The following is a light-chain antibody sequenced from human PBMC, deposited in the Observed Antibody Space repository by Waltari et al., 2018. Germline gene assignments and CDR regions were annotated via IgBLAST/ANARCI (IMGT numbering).Light chain of an antibody. J-gene: IGLJ2*01. CDR1: GFNIGGNT. V-gene: IGLV1-44*01. CDR2: NND. Sequence: QSVLPQPPSASGAPGQRVTMSCSGSGFNIGGNTITWYQQFPGTAPKLLIYNNDQRPSGVPDRFSGSKSGTSASLAISGLQSEDEADYYCAAWDDSLNGVVFGGGTKVTVL. CDR3: AAWDDSLNGVV.